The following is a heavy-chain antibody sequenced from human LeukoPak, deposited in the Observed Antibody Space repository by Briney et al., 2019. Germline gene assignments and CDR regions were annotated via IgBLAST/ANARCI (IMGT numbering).Heavy chain of an antibody. J-gene: IGHJ4*02. V-gene: IGHV1-24*01. CDR3: ATREWELLGFDY. D-gene: IGHD1-26*01. CDR1: GYTLTKLS. Sequence: GASVKVSCKVSGYTLTKLSMHWVRQAPGKGLEWMGGFDSEDGETIYAQKFQGRVTMTEDTSTDTAYMELSSLRSEDTAVYYCATREWELLGFDYWGQGTLVTVSS. CDR2: FDSEDGET.